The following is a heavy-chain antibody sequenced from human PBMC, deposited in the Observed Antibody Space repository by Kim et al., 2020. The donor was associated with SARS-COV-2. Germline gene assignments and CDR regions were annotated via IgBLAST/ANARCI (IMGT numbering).Heavy chain of an antibody. V-gene: IGHV3-9*01. CDR2: ISWNGGSI. Sequence: GGSLRLSCAASGFTFNNYAMHWVRQAPGKGLEWVSGISWNGGSIYYADSVKGRFTISRDNSKNSLYLQMNSLRAEDTALYYCAKDRASGLWIQVGLWGSWGAFAIWGQGTMVTVSS. J-gene: IGHJ3*02. CDR1: GFTFNNYA. CDR3: AKDRASGLWIQVGLWGSWGAFAI. D-gene: IGHD5-18*01.